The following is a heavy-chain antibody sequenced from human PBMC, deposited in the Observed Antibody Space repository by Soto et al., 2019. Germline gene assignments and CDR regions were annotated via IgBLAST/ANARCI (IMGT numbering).Heavy chain of an antibody. J-gene: IGHJ4*02. V-gene: IGHV4-34*01. CDR2: INHTGST. D-gene: IGHD3-3*01. CDR3: ARGREIFGAVTPFEY. CDR1: GAPLSGYY. Sequence: SETLSLTCAVYGAPLSGYYWTWIRQPPGKGLEWIGEINHTGSTKYNPSLKGRVTISLDTSKNQFSLSLRSVTAADTAVYYCARGREIFGAVTPFEYWGQGTQVTVSS.